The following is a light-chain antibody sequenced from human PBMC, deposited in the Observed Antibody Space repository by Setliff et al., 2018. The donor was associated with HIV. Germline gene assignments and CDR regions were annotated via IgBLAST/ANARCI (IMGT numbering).Light chain of an antibody. V-gene: IGLV2-14*01. CDR3: SSYTTITTRV. J-gene: IGLJ1*01. CDR1: NRDIGSYDF. Sequence: QSVLTQPASVSGSPGQSITIACTGNNRDIGSYDFVSWYQHHPGKAPTLMIYEASNRPSGVSSRFSASKSGNTASLTISGLQTEDEADYYCSSYTTITTRVFGTGTKSPS. CDR2: EAS.